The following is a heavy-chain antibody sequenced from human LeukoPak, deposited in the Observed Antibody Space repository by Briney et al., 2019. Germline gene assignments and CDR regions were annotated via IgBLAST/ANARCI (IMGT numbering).Heavy chain of an antibody. J-gene: IGHJ5*02. CDR1: GFTVSSNY. V-gene: IGHV3-53*01. Sequence: GGSLRLSCAASGFTVSSNYMSWVRQAPGKGLEWVSVIYSGGSTYYADSVKGRFTISRDNSKNTLYLQMNSLRAEDTAVYYCARDGSGSSYNWFDPWGQGTLVTVSS. CDR2: IYSGGST. D-gene: IGHD3-10*01. CDR3: ARDGSGSSYNWFDP.